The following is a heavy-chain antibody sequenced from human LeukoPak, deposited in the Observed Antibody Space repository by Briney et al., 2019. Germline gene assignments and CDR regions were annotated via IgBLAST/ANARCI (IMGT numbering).Heavy chain of an antibody. D-gene: IGHD6-19*01. CDR2: IYISGKT. V-gene: IGHV4-61*02. CDR1: GGSINSASHS. Sequence: PSETLSLTCTVSGGSINSASHSWTWIRQPAGKGLEWIGRIYISGKTDQNPSLKSRVTVSMDSSKNQFSLEMKSVTAADTAVYYCTRGWSSAGAFDIWGQGTMVTVSS. J-gene: IGHJ3*02. CDR3: TRGWSSAGAFDI.